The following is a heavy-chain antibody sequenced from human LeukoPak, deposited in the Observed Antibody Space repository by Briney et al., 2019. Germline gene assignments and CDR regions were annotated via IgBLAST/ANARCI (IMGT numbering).Heavy chain of an antibody. D-gene: IGHD5-12*01. J-gene: IGHJ5*02. CDR2: IYYSGST. Sequence: SETLSLTCTVSGGSISSSSYYWGWIRQPPGKGLEWIGSIYYSGSTYYNPSLKSRVTISIDTSKDQFSLSLRSVTAADTAVYYCARVHASGYNIYNWFDPWGQGTLVTVSS. CDR1: GGSISSSSYY. CDR3: ARVHASGYNIYNWFDP. V-gene: IGHV4-39*07.